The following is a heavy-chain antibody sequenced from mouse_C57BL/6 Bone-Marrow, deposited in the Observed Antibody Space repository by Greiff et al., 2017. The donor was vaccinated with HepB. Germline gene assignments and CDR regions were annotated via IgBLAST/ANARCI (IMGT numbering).Heavy chain of an antibody. Sequence: VQLQQSGAELVRPGASVTLSCKASGYTFTDYEMHWVKQTPVHGLEWIGAIDPETGGTAYNQKFKGKAILTADKSSSTAYMELRSLTSEDSAVYYCARSTMVTNFDYWGQGTTLTVSS. CDR3: ARSTMVTNFDY. CDR1: GYTFTDYE. V-gene: IGHV1-15*01. CDR2: IDPETGGT. D-gene: IGHD2-2*01. J-gene: IGHJ2*01.